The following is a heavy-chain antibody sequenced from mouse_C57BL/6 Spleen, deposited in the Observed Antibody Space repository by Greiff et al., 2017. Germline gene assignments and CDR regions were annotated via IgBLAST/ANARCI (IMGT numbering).Heavy chain of an antibody. CDR3: ARRELRFMLMDY. J-gene: IGHJ4*01. Sequence: EVKLMESWGGLVKPGGSLKLSCAASGFTFSDYGMHWVRQAPEKGLEWVAYISSGSSTIYYADTVKGRFTISSDNAKNTLFLQMTSLRSEDTAMYYCARRELRFMLMDYWGQGTSVTVSS. CDR1: GFTFSDYG. D-gene: IGHD6-1*01. CDR2: ISSGSSTI. V-gene: IGHV5-17*01.